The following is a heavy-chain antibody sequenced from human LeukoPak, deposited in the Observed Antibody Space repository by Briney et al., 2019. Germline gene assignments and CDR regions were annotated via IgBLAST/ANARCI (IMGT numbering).Heavy chain of an antibody. D-gene: IGHD6-6*01. J-gene: IGHJ4*02. Sequence: KPSETLSLTCAVSGYSISSGYYWGWIRQPPGKGLEWIGSIYHSGSTYYNPSLKSRVTISVDTSKNQFSLKLSSVTAADTAVYYCGRIEYNFDYWGQGTLVTVSS. CDR2: IYHSGST. CDR3: GRIEYNFDY. CDR1: GYSISSGYY. V-gene: IGHV4-38-2*01.